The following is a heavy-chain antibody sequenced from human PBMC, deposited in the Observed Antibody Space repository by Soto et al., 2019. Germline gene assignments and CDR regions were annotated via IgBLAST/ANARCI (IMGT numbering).Heavy chain of an antibody. CDR1: GFTFSTHA. J-gene: IGHJ4*02. V-gene: IGHV3-33*01. CDR2: IWSDGSNK. D-gene: IGHD6-19*01. CDR3: ARDPPGSGWAFDY. Sequence: GGSLSLSCAAAGFTFSTHAMHWVRQAPGKGLEWVAFIWSDGSNKYYADSVKGRATISRDNSKRTVDLQMNSLRAEDTAVYYCARDPPGSGWAFDYWGQGTLVTVSS.